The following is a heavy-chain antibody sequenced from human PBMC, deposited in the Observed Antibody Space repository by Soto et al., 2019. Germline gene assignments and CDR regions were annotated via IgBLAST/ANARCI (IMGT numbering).Heavy chain of an antibody. CDR3: ARDDEYSGNGMDV. CDR1: GFTFSNYG. J-gene: IGHJ6*02. Sequence: QVQLVESGGGVVQPGRSLRLSCAASGFTFSNYGMHWVRQAPGKGLEWVAVILNDGSNRYHADSVQDRFTISRDNSKNMLYLQMNSLRAEDTAVDYCARDDEYSGNGMDVWGQGTTVTVS. V-gene: IGHV3-33*01. CDR2: ILNDGSNR. D-gene: IGHD3-10*01.